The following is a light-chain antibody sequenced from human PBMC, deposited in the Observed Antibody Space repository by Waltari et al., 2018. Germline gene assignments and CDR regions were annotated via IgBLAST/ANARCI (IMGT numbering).Light chain of an antibody. CDR1: SSDVGSYNP. Sequence: QSALTQPASVSGSLGQSLTISCTGTSSDVGSYNPVSSYQQYPGKAPQVIILDVTYRPSGVSNRSSGSKSGNTASLTISGLQAEDEATYYCSSFTITYTFVFGTGTKVTVL. J-gene: IGLJ1*01. V-gene: IGLV2-14*03. CDR3: SSFTITYTFV. CDR2: DVT.